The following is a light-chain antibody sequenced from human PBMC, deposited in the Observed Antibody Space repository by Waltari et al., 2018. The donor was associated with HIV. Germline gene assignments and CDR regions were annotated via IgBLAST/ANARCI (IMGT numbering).Light chain of an antibody. Sequence: QSALTQPASVSGSPGQSITMSCTGTSSDVGGYNYVSWYQQHPGKAPKLLIYDVNYRPSGVSNRLSGSKSGSTASLTITGLQAEDEADYYCSSYTSSNTLVFGGGTKLTVL. CDR3: SSYTSSNTLV. J-gene: IGLJ2*01. CDR2: DVN. CDR1: SSDVGGYNY. V-gene: IGLV2-14*03.